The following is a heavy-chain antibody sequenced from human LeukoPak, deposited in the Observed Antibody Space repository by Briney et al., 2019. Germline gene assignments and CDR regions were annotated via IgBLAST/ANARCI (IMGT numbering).Heavy chain of an antibody. CDR3: ARELQPNDCSNYDWFDP. D-gene: IGHD4-11*01. V-gene: IGHV4-59*12. CDR1: GGSIRDFY. CDR2: IQNSGSA. Sequence: SETLSLTCTVSGGSIRDFYWSWIRQSPQRRLEFIGYIQNSGSAEYNPSLKSRVTISVDKSKNQFSLKLSSVTAADTAVYYCARELQPNDCSNYDWFDPWGQGTLVTVSS. J-gene: IGHJ5*02.